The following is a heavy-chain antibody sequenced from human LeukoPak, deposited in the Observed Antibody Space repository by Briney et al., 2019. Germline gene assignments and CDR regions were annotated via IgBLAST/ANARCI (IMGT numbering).Heavy chain of an antibody. D-gene: IGHD4-17*01. Sequence: GGSLRLSCAASGFTLSIYNMNWVRQAPGKGLELVSSISSSSSYIYYADSVKGRFTISRDNAKNSLYLQMNSLRAEDTAVYYCARLTTTVTTPFDYWGQGNLVTVSS. V-gene: IGHV3-21*01. CDR1: GFTLSIYN. CDR2: ISSSSSYI. CDR3: ARLTTTVTTPFDY. J-gene: IGHJ4*02.